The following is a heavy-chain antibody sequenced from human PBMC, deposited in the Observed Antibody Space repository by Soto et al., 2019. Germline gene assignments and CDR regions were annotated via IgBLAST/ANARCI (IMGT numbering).Heavy chain of an antibody. CDR1: GGTFSSYA. CDR2: IIPIIGTA. CDR3: ARRWGAAAAHGMDV. Sequence: GASVKVSCKASGGTFSSYAISWVRQAPGQGLEWMGGIIPIIGTANYAQKFQGRVTMTADTSTSTAYMELRSLRSDDTAVYYCARRWGAAAAHGMDVWGQGTTVTVSS. D-gene: IGHD6-13*01. V-gene: IGHV1-69*06. J-gene: IGHJ6*02.